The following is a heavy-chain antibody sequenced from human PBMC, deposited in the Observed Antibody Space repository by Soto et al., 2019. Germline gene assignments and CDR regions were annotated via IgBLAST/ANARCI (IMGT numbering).Heavy chain of an antibody. Sequence: PGGSLRLSCAASGFTVSSNYMSWVRQAPGKGLEWVSVIYSGGSTYYADSVKGRFTISRHNSKNTLYLQMNSLRAEDTAVYYCAREESGGDYDFEKNDYWGQGTLVTVSS. V-gene: IGHV3-53*04. CDR2: IYSGGST. CDR1: GFTVSSNY. CDR3: AREESGGDYDFEKNDY. J-gene: IGHJ4*02. D-gene: IGHD4-17*01.